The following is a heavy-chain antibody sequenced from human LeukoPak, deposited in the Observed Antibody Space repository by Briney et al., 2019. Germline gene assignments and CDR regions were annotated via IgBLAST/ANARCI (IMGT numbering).Heavy chain of an antibody. CDR1: GYTFTSYG. D-gene: IGHD6-19*01. CDR3: ARDVDSSGWLMYSYFDY. Sequence: ASVKVSCKASGYTFTSYGFSWVRQAPGQRLEWMGWINAGNGNTKYSQKFQGRVTITRDTSASTAYMELSSLRSEDTAVYYCARDVDSSGWLMYSYFDYWGQGTLVTVSS. CDR2: INAGNGNT. V-gene: IGHV1-3*01. J-gene: IGHJ4*02.